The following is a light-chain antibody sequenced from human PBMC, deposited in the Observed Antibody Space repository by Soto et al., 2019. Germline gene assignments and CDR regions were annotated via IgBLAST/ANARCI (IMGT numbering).Light chain of an antibody. CDR3: QPWGTGIQ. J-gene: IGLJ2*01. CDR1: RGHSSYA. CDR2: LNSDGSH. V-gene: IGLV4-69*01. Sequence: QPVLTQSPSASASLGASVKLTCTLSRGHSSYAIAWHQQQPEKGPRYLMKLNSDGSHSKGDGIPDRFSGSSSGAERYLTISSLQSEDEADYYCQPWGTGIQFGGGTKLTVL.